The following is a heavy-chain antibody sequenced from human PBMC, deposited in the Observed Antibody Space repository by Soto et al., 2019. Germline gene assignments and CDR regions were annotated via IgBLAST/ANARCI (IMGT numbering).Heavy chain of an antibody. Sequence: QVQLQQWGAGLLKPSETLSLTCAVYGGSFSGYYWSWIRQPPGKGLEWIGEINHSGSTNYNPSLKSRVTISVDTSKNQFSLKLSSVTAADTAVYYCARDHWNSGSEPLNWFDPWGQGTLVTVSS. CDR3: ARDHWNSGSEPLNWFDP. CDR2: INHSGST. V-gene: IGHV4-34*01. D-gene: IGHD1-7*01. CDR1: GGSFSGYY. J-gene: IGHJ5*02.